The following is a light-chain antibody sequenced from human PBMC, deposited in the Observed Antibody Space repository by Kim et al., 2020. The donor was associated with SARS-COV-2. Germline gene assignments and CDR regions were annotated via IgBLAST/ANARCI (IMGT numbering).Light chain of an antibody. J-gene: IGLJ3*02. V-gene: IGLV6-57*02. Sequence: KPVTISWTGSSGSIASNCVQWYQQRPGSAPTTVIYEDNQRPSGVPDRFSGSIDSSSNSASLTISGLKTEDEADYYCQSYDSSNLWVFGGGTQLTVL. CDR1: SGSIASNC. CDR3: QSYDSSNLWV. CDR2: EDN.